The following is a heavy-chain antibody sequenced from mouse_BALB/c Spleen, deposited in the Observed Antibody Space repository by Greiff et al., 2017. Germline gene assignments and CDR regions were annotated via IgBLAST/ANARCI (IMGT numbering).Heavy chain of an antibody. V-gene: IGHV14-3*02. CDR2: IDPANGNT. Sequence: EVQLHQSGAELVKPGASVKLSCTASGFNIKDPYMHWVKQRPEQGLEWIGRIDPANGNTKYDPKFQGKATITADTSSNTAYLQLSSLTSEDTAVYYCARTAGYYAMDYWGQGTSVTVSS. D-gene: IGHD1-2*01. J-gene: IGHJ4*01. CDR3: ARTAGYYAMDY. CDR1: GFNIKDPY.